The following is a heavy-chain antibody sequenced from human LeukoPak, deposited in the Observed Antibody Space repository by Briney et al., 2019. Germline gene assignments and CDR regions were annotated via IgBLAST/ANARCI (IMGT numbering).Heavy chain of an antibody. CDR2: VSSSGSTI. CDR3: ARDLGQYYDTSDNWFDP. Sequence: GGSLRLSCAASAFTFSSYEMNWVRQAPGKGLEWVSYVSSSGSTIYYADSVKGRFTISRDNAKNTLNLQMNSLRAEDTAVYYCARDLGQYYDTSDNWFDPWGQGTLVTVSS. J-gene: IGHJ5*02. CDR1: AFTFSSYE. V-gene: IGHV3-48*03. D-gene: IGHD3-22*01.